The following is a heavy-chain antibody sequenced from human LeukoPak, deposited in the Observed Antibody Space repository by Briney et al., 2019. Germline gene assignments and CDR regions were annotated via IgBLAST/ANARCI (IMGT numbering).Heavy chain of an antibody. V-gene: IGHV4-34*01. Sequence: PETLSLTCAVYGGSFSGYYWSWIRQPPGKGLEWIGEINHSGSTNYNPSLKSRVTISVDTSKNQFSLKLSSVTAADTAVYFCARGLEVRARVGYHYYMDVWGKGTTVTVSS. D-gene: IGHD1-26*01. CDR2: INHSGST. J-gene: IGHJ6*03. CDR3: ARGLEVRARVGYHYYMDV. CDR1: GGSFSGYY.